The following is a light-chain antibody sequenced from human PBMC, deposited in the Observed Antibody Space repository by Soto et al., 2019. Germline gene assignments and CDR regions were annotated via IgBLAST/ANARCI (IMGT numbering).Light chain of an antibody. Sequence: DIQMTQSPSSLSASVGDRVTITCQASRDIRKYLNWYQQKPGKAPKLLIYDASNLETGVTSRFSGSCAGTDFTFTISSLQSDDIATYYCQQYHTLVSFGGGTKVEIK. J-gene: IGKJ4*01. CDR2: DAS. CDR1: RDIRKY. V-gene: IGKV1-33*01. CDR3: QQYHTLVS.